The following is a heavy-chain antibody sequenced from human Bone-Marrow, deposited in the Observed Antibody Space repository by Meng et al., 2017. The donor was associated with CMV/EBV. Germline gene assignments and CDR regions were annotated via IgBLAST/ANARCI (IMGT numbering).Heavy chain of an antibody. Sequence: ASVKVSCKASGYTFTSYDINWVRQATGQGLEWMGWMNPNSCNTGYAQKFQGRVTITRNTSISTPYMELSSLRSEDTAVYYCARGRCSSTSGYMALHSYYYYYGMDVWGQGTTVTVSS. V-gene: IGHV1-8*03. CDR2: MNPNSCNT. J-gene: IGHJ6*02. CDR3: ARGRCSSTSGYMALHSYYYYYGMDV. CDR1: GYTFTSYD. D-gene: IGHD2-2*02.